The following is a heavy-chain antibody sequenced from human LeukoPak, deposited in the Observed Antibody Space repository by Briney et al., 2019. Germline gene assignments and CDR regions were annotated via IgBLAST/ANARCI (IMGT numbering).Heavy chain of an antibody. J-gene: IGHJ4*02. Sequence: ASVKVSCKASGGTFSSYGISWVRQAPGQGLEWMGWISAYNGNTNYAQKLQGRVTMTTDTSTSTAYMELRSLRSDDTAVYYCARDVRGGSSFYYWGQGTLVTVSS. CDR2: ISAYNGNT. CDR3: ARDVRGGSSFYY. V-gene: IGHV1-18*01. CDR1: GGTFSSYG. D-gene: IGHD1-26*01.